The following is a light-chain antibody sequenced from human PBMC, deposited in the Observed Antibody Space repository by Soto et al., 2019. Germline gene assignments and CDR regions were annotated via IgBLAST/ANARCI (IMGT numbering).Light chain of an antibody. CDR1: QSISSW. J-gene: IGKJ4*01. V-gene: IGKV1-5*01. Sequence: GDRVTITCRASQSISSWLAWYLQKPGKAPKLLIFDASTLESGVPSRFNGSGSGTDFTLTISSLEPEDFAVYYCQQRSNWLLTFGGGTKVDI. CDR2: DAS. CDR3: QQRSNWLLT.